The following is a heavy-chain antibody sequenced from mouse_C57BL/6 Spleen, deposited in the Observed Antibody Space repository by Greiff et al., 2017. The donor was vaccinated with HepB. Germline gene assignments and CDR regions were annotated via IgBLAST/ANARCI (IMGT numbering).Heavy chain of an antibody. CDR3: ARKVITTVVRAMDY. CDR1: GFSLTSYA. CDR2: IWTGGGT. J-gene: IGHJ4*01. D-gene: IGHD1-1*01. Sequence: VKLQESGPGLVAPSQSLSITCTVSGFSLTSYAISWVRQPPGKGLEWLGVIWTGGGTNYNSDLKSRLSISKDNSKSQVFLKMNSLQTDDTARYYCARKVITTVVRAMDYWGQGTSVTVSS. V-gene: IGHV2-9-1*01.